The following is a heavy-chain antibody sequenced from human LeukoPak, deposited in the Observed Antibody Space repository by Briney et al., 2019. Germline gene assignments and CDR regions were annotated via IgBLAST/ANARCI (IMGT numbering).Heavy chain of an antibody. CDR2: IWSDGSKR. CDR3: AKRFQGFGYNSNWPEDQYFDY. D-gene: IGHD6-13*01. Sequence: PGGSLRLSCAASGFTFSSYGMHWVRQAPGKGLEWVAVIWSDGSKRYYADSVKGRFTISRDNSKNTLYLQMNSLRAEDTAVYYCAKRFQGFGYNSNWPEDQYFDYWGQGILVTVSS. J-gene: IGHJ4*02. CDR1: GFTFSSYG. V-gene: IGHV3-33*06.